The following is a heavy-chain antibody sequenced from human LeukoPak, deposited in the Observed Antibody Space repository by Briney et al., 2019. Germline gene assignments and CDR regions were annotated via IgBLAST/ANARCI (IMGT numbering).Heavy chain of an antibody. D-gene: IGHD3-22*01. V-gene: IGHV4-30-4*08. Sequence: SETLSLTCTVSGGSISSGDYFWSWIRQPPGKGLEWIGYIYYSGSAHYNPSLKSRVTVSVDTSKNQFSLKLSPVTAADTAVYYCARDPHYHDRSGSFVWGQGTMVTVSS. CDR1: GGSISSGDYF. CDR2: IYYSGSA. CDR3: ARDPHYHDRSGSFV. J-gene: IGHJ3*01.